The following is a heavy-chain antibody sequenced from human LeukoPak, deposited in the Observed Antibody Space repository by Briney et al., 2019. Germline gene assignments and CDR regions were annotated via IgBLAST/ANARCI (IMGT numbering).Heavy chain of an antibody. J-gene: IGHJ4*02. D-gene: IGHD3-10*01. Sequence: SETLSLTCAVYGGSFSGYYWSWIRQPPGKGLEWIGEINHSGSTNYNPSLKSRVTISVDTSKNQFSLKLSSVTAADTAVYYCARHKVMVRTQKSKGIDYWGQGTLVTVSS. CDR2: INHSGST. CDR1: GGSFSGYY. CDR3: ARHKVMVRTQKSKGIDY. V-gene: IGHV4-34*01.